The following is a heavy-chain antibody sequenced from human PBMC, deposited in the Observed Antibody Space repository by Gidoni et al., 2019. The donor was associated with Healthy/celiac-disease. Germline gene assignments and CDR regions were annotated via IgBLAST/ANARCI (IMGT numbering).Heavy chain of an antibody. CDR1: GFTFSSYS. V-gene: IGHV3-21*01. D-gene: IGHD5-12*01. J-gene: IGHJ6*02. Sequence: EVQLVESGGGLVKPGGSLRLSCSASGFTFSSYSMHWVRQAPGKGLEWVSSISSSSSYIYYADSVKGRFTISRDNAKNSLYLQMNSLRAEDTAVYYCARNLSPGDGYNSYYYYGMDVWGQGTTVTVSS. CDR2: ISSSSSYI. CDR3: ARNLSPGDGYNSYYYYGMDV.